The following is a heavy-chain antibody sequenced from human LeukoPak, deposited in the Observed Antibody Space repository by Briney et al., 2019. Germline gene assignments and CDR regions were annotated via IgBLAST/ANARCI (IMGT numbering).Heavy chain of an antibody. J-gene: IGHJ4*02. Sequence: GGSLRLSCAASGFTFSSYAMHWVRQAPGKGLEWVAVISYDGSNKYYADSVKGRFTISRDNSKNTLYLQMNSLRAEDTAVYFYARGAATGPTLGLDYWGQGTLVTVSS. D-gene: IGHD6-13*01. CDR3: ARGAATGPTLGLDY. CDR2: ISYDGSNK. V-gene: IGHV3-30-3*01. CDR1: GFTFSSYA.